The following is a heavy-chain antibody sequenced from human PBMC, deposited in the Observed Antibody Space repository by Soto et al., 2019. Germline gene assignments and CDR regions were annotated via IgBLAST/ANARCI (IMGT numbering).Heavy chain of an antibody. CDR2: ISSSSSYI. CDR3: ARVYDYDFWSGPFDY. V-gene: IGHV3-21*01. D-gene: IGHD3-3*01. CDR1: GFTFSSYS. J-gene: IGHJ4*02. Sequence: GGSLRLSCAASGFTFSSYSMNWVRQAPGKGLEWVSSISSSSSYIYYADSVKGRFTISRDNAKNSLYLQMNSLRAEDTAVYYCARVYDYDFWSGPFDYWGQGTLVTVSS.